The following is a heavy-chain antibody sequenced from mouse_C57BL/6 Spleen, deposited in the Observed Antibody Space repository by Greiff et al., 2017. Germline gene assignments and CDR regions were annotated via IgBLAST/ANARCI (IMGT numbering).Heavy chain of an antibody. Sequence: EVHLVESEGGLVQPGSSMKLSCTASGFTFSDYYMAWVRQVPEKGLEWVANINYDGSSTYYLDSLKSRFIISRDNAKNILYLQMSSLKSEDTATYYCARDTGAHSSGYPYYARDYWGKGTSVTVSS. CDR1: GFTFSDYY. CDR3: ARDTGAHSSGYPYYARDY. V-gene: IGHV5-16*01. J-gene: IGHJ4*01. CDR2: INYDGSST. D-gene: IGHD3-2*02.